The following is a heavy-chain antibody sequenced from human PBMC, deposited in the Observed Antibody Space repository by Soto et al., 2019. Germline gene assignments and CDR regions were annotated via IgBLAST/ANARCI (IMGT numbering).Heavy chain of an antibody. CDR3: ARDRGLYDYVWGSYRYHDAFDI. V-gene: IGHV1-18*04. D-gene: IGHD3-16*02. CDR2: ISAYNGNT. J-gene: IGHJ3*02. CDR1: GYTFTSYG. Sequence: ASVKVSCKASGYTFTSYGISWVRQAPGQGLEWMGWISAYNGNTNYAQKLQGRVTMTTDTSTSTAYMELRSLRSDDTAVYYCARDRGLYDYVWGSYRYHDAFDIWGQGTMVTVSS.